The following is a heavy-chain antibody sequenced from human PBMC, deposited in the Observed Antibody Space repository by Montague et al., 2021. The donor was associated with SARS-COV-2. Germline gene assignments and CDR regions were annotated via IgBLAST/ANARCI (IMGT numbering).Heavy chain of an antibody. CDR1: GFTFDDYA. CDR2: ISWNSGSR. CDR3: VKDMGCSGGSCYSGWKSYYGTDV. Sequence: SLRLSCDASGFTFDDYAMHWVRQAPGKGLEWVSGISWNSGSRVYADSXKGRFTISRDNAKNSLYLQMNNLRADDTALYYCVKDMGCSGGSCYSGWKSYYGTDVWGQGTTVTVSS. D-gene: IGHD2-15*01. J-gene: IGHJ6*02. V-gene: IGHV3-9*01.